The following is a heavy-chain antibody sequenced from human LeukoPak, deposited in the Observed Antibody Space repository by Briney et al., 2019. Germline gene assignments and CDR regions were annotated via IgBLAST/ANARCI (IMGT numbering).Heavy chain of an antibody. V-gene: IGHV3-30*03. D-gene: IGHD4-23*01. CDR3: AREGTTVVTASFDI. CDR2: ISYDGSNK. CDR1: GFTFSSYG. Sequence: PGGSLRLSCAASGFTFSSYGMHWVRQAPGKGLEWVAVISYDGSNKYYADSVKGRFTISRDNSKNTLYLQMNSLRAEDTAVYYCAREGTTVVTASFDIWGQGTMVTVSS. J-gene: IGHJ3*02.